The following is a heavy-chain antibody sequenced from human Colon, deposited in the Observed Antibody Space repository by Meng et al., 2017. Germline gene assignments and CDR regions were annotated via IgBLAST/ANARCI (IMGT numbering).Heavy chain of an antibody. CDR2: IYYSGST. D-gene: IGHD3-10*01. CDR3: ARSSTYYYGSGSSVLFDY. V-gene: IGHV4-31*03. J-gene: IGHJ4*02. Sequence: VPLEASGPGLVKPSPTLSLTRTVSGGSISSGGYYWSWIRQHPGKGLEWIGYIYYSGSTYYNPPLKSRVTISVDTSKNQFSLKLSSVTAADTAVYYCARSSTYYYGSGSSVLFDYWGQGTLVTVSS. CDR1: GGSISSGGYY.